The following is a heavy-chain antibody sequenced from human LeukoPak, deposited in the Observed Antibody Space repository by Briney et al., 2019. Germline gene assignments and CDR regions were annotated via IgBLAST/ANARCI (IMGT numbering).Heavy chain of an antibody. J-gene: IGHJ6*03. D-gene: IGHD3-3*01. CDR2: ISSSSSTI. V-gene: IGHV3-48*01. CDR1: GFTFSSYS. CDR3: ARGHGGSGYSSYYYYYMDV. Sequence: PGGSLRLSCAASGFTFSSYSMNWVRQAPGKGLEWVSYISSSSSTIYYADSVKGRFTISRDNDKNSLYLQMNSLRAEDTAVYYCARGHGGSGYSSYYYYYMDVWGKGTTVTVSS.